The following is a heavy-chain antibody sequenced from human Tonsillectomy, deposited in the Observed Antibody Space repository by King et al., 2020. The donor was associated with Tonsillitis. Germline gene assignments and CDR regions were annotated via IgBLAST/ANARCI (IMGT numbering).Heavy chain of an antibody. V-gene: IGHV3-23*04. Sequence: VQLVESGGGLVQPGGSLRLSCAASGFTFSSYAMNWVRQAPGKGLEWVSVISGSGRSTYYTDSVKGRFTISRDNSKNTLYLRMNSLRAEDTAVYYCAKDDDVLTGYFVDYWGQGTLVTVAS. J-gene: IGHJ4*02. CDR3: AKDDDVLTGYFVDY. CDR2: ISGSGRST. CDR1: GFTFSSYA. D-gene: IGHD3-9*01.